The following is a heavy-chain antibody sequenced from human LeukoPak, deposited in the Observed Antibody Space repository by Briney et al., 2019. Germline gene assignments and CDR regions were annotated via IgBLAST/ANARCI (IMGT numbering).Heavy chain of an antibody. CDR2: IFPIFGTA. V-gene: IGHV1-69*13. Sequence: SVKVSCKASGGTFSSYAISWVRQAPGQGLEWMVGIFPIFGTANYAQKFQGRVTITADESTSTAYMELSSLRSEDTAVYYCARGTGDFLGWDRTFDYWGQGTLVTVSS. J-gene: IGHJ4*02. CDR3: ARGTGDFLGWDRTFDY. D-gene: IGHD7-27*01. CDR1: GGTFSSYA.